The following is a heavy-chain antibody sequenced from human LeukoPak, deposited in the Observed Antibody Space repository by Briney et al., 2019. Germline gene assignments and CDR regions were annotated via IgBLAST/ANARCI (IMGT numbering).Heavy chain of an antibody. CDR1: GGTLSSYA. CDR3: ARDRGVFGRGVGAFDY. CDR2: IIPILGIA. Sequence: SVKVSCKASGGTLSSYAISWVRQAPGQGREWMGRIIPILGIANYAQKFQGRVTITADKSTSTAYMELSSLRSEDTAVYYCARDRGVFGRGVGAFDYWGQGTLVTVSS. J-gene: IGHJ4*02. V-gene: IGHV1-69*04. D-gene: IGHD1-26*01.